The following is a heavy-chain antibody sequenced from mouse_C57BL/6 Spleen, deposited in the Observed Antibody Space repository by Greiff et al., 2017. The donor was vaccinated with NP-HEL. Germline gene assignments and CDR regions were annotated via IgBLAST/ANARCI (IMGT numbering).Heavy chain of an antibody. CDR1: GYTFTSYG. CDR3: ARRVYGNSFAY. J-gene: IGHJ3*01. V-gene: IGHV1-81*01. D-gene: IGHD2-1*01. Sequence: VQLQQSGAELARPGASVKLSCKASGYTFTSYGISWVKQRTGQGLEWIGEIYPRSGNTYYNEKFKGKATLTADKSSSTAYMELRSLTSEDSAVYFCARRVYGNSFAYWGQGTLVTVSA. CDR2: IYPRSGNT.